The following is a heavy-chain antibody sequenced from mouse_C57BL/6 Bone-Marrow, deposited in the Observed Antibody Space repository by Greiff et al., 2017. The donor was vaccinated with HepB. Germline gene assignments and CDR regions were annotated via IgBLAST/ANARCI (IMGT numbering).Heavy chain of an antibody. V-gene: IGHV14-3*01. CDR1: GFNIKNTY. CDR3: AMPYYSNYDAMDY. CDR2: IDPANGNT. D-gene: IGHD2-5*01. Sequence: EVQLQQSVAELVRPGASVKLSCTASGFNIKNTYMHWVKQRPEQGLEWIGRIDPANGNTKYAPKFQGKATITADTSSNTAYLQRSSLTSEDTAIYYCAMPYYSNYDAMDYWGQGTSVTVSS. J-gene: IGHJ4*01.